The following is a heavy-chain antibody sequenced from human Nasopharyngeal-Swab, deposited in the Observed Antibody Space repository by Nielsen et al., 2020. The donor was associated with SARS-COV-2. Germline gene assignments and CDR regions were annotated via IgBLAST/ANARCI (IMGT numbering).Heavy chain of an antibody. CDR2: ISGSGGST. D-gene: IGHD5-18*01. CDR1: GFTFSSYA. J-gene: IGHJ4*02. Sequence: GGSLRLSCAASGFTFSSYAMSWVRQAPGKGLEWVSAISGSGGSTYYADSVKGRFTISRDNSKNSLYLQMNSLRTEDTALYYCAKDMDTAMVTGGFDYWGQGTLVTVSS. CDR3: AKDMDTAMVTGGFDY. V-gene: IGHV3-23*01.